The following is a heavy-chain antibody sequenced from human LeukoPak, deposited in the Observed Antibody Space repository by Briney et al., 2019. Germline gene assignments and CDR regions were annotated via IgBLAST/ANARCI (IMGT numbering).Heavy chain of an antibody. J-gene: IGHJ4*01. CDR2: ISSSGRTI. D-gene: IGHD6-13*01. V-gene: IGHV3-11*01. CDR3: ARVAADGPDY. CDR1: GFSLSDYY. Sequence: GWALRLSYAPSGFSLSDYYMSGIDQAAGKGVAWVSYISSSGRTIYYADSVKGRFTLSRDNAEKSLYLQMNSLRAEDTAVYYCARVAADGPDYWGHGTLVTVSS.